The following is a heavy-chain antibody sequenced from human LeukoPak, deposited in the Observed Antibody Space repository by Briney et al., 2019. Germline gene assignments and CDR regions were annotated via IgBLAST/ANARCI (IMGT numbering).Heavy chain of an antibody. CDR3: AKYGPDILTGYHSGAGH. J-gene: IGHJ4*02. Sequence: QPGGSLRLSCAASGFTFSSYAMHWVRQAPGKGLEWVAVISYDGSNKYYADSVKGRFTISRDNSKNTLYLQMNSLRAEDTAVYYCAKYGPDILTGYHSGAGHWGQGTLVTVSS. CDR1: GFTFSSYA. V-gene: IGHV3-30-3*02. D-gene: IGHD3-9*01. CDR2: ISYDGSNK.